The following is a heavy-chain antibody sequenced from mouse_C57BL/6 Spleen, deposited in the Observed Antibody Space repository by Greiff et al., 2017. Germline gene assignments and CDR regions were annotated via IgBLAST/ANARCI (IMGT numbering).Heavy chain of an antibody. J-gene: IGHJ2*01. Sequence: VQLQQSGAELVRPGASVTLSCKASGYTFTDYEMHWVKQTPVHSLEWIGAIDPETGGTAYNQKFKGKAILTADKSSSTAYMELRSLTSEDSAVYYCTRSEMVTSYYFDYWGQGTTLTVSS. D-gene: IGHD2-3*01. CDR2: IDPETGGT. CDR3: TRSEMVTSYYFDY. V-gene: IGHV1-15*01. CDR1: GYTFTDYE.